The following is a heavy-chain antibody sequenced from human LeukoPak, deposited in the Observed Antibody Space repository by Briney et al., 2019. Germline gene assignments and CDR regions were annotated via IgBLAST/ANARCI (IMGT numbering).Heavy chain of an antibody. CDR3: ARQEGYNRNWVYFDY. CDR1: GYSFTSYW. V-gene: IGHV5-51*01. D-gene: IGHD1-14*01. J-gene: IGHJ4*02. CDR2: IYPGDSDT. Sequence: GESLKISCKGSGYSFTSYWIGWVRQMPGKGLEWMGIIYPGDSDTRYSPSFQGQVTISADKSISTAYLQWSSLKASDTAMYYCARQEGYNRNWVYFDYWGQGTLVTVSS.